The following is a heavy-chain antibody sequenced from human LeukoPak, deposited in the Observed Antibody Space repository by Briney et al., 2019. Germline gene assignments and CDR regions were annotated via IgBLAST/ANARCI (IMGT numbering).Heavy chain of an antibody. CDR1: GFTFSSYN. D-gene: IGHD4-17*01. CDR2: ISTSSSYI. V-gene: IGHV3-21*01. Sequence: GGSLRLSCAASGFTFSSYNINWVRQAPGKGLEWASSISTSSSYIYYGDSVRGRFTVSRDNAKNSLYLQMNSLRAEDTAVYFCAKTTDNYYYYYMDVWGKGTTVTVSS. J-gene: IGHJ6*03. CDR3: AKTTDNYYYYYMDV.